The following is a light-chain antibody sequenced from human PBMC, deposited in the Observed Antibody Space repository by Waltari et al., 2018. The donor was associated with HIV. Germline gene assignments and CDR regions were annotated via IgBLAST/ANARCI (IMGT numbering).Light chain of an antibody. CDR1: SADIGSNT. CDR3: AAWDDSMESHV. CDR2: NTY. V-gene: IGLV1-44*01. J-gene: IGLJ2*01. Sequence: QSVLTQPPSASGTPGQTVTISCSGSSADIGSNTVNWYKQLPGTAPKLLIYNTYQRPSGVPDRVSASQSGTSASLAISGLQSEDEADYYCAAWDDSMESHVFGGGTKLTIL.